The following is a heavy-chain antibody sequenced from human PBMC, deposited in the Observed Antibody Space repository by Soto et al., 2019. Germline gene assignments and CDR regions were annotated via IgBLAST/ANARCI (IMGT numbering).Heavy chain of an antibody. D-gene: IGHD2-2*01. CDR3: ARDVYCDSLSCPYYFDY. V-gene: IGHV3-21*01. Sequence: EVQVVESGGGLVKPGGSLRLSCAASGFMFSTYDMSWVRHAPGKGLEWVSSISSSSSRIYYADSMKGRFTISRDNANKSRFLQRNSLRAEDTAVYYGARDVYCDSLSCPYYFDYWGQRALVTVSS. CDR2: ISSSSSRI. CDR1: GFMFSTYD. J-gene: IGHJ4*02.